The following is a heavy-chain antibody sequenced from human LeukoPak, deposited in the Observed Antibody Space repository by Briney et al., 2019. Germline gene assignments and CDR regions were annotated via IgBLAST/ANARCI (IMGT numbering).Heavy chain of an antibody. CDR2: IYPGDSDT. D-gene: IGHD3-10*01. Sequence: PGESLKISCKGSGYSFTSYWIGWVRQTPGKGLEWMGIIYPGDSDTRYSPSFQGQVTISADKSISTAYLQWSSLKASDTAMYYCASGFGETHYYYYYGMDVWGQGTTVTVS. CDR3: ASGFGETHYYYYYGMDV. V-gene: IGHV5-51*01. CDR1: GYSFTSYW. J-gene: IGHJ6*02.